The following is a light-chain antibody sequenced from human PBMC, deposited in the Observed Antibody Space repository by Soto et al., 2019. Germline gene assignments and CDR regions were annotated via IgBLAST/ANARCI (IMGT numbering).Light chain of an antibody. CDR2: GAS. CDR3: QQYGSSPAIT. Sequence: EIVLTQSPGTLSLSPWERATLSCRASQSVSSSYLAWYQQKPGQAPRLLIYGASSRATGIPDRFSGSGCATDFPTIISRLQHEDSAVSYCQQYGSSPAITFGQGTRVEIK. V-gene: IGKV3-20*01. J-gene: IGKJ5*01. CDR1: QSVSSSY.